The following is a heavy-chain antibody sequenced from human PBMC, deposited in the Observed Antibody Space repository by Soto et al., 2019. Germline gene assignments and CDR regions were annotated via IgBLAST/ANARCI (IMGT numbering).Heavy chain of an antibody. CDR2: INHSGNT. CDR1: SASLSDTY. Sequence: QSLSLPLPVDSASLSDTYRNWLRQPPGKGLEWIGEINHSGNTNYNPSLRSRVTISIDTSKNQLSLNLRSVSAADTAVYYCARGRGEFDPWGQGTPVTVSS. V-gene: IGHV4-34*01. CDR3: ARGRGEFDP. J-gene: IGHJ5*02.